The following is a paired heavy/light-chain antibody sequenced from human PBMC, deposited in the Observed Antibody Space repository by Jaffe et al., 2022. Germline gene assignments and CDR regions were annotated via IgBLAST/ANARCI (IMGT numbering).Light chain of an antibody. CDR3: QQYGSSPVYT. V-gene: IGKV3-20*01. J-gene: IGKJ2*01. Sequence: EIVLTQSPGTLSLSPGERATLSCRASQSVSSSYLAWYQQKPGQAPRLLIYGASSRATGIPDRFSGSGSGTDFTLTISRLEPEDFAVYYCQQYGSSPVYTFGQGTKLEIK. CDR2: GAS. CDR1: QSVSSSY.
Heavy chain of an antibody. CDR1: GYTFTSYA. D-gene: IGHD5-18*01. CDR2: INAGNGNT. Sequence: QVQLVQSGAEVKKPGASVKVSCKASGYTFTSYAMHWVRQAPGQRLEWMGWINAGNGNTKYSQKFQGRVTITRDTSASTAYMELSSLRSEDTAVYYCARPSSRGYSYGTYYFDYWGQGTLVTVSS. V-gene: IGHV1-3*01. J-gene: IGHJ4*02. CDR3: ARPSSRGYSYGTYYFDY.